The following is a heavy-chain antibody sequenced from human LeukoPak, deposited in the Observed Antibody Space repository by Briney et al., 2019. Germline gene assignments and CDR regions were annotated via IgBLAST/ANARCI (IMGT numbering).Heavy chain of an antibody. CDR3: ARGGFDY. CDR2: INHSGST. CDR1: GGSFSGYY. J-gene: IGHJ4*02. Sequence: SETLSLKCAVDGGSFSGYYWIWIRPPPGKGLEWIGEINHSGSTNYNPSLKSRVTISVDTSKNQCSLRLSSVTAADTAVYYCARGGFDYWGQGTLVTVSS. V-gene: IGHV4-34*01.